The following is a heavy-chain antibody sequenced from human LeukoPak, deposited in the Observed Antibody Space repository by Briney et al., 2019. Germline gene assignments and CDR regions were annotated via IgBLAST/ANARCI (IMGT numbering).Heavy chain of an antibody. V-gene: IGHV1-69*04. Sequence: GSSLKVSCKASGGTFSSYAITWVRQAPGQGLEWMGRIIPILDIANYAQKFQGRVTISADKSTSTAYMELNSLTSEDTAVYYCARTSFDLGGAPYVSQTTDYWGQGTLVTVSS. CDR2: IIPILDIA. J-gene: IGHJ4*02. D-gene: IGHD2-21*01. CDR3: ARTSFDLGGAPYVSQTTDY. CDR1: GGTFSSYA.